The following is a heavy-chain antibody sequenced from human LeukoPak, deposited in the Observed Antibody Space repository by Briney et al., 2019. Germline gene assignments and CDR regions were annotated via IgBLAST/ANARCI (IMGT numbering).Heavy chain of an antibody. CDR2: ISSSGSTI. CDR1: GFTFSDYY. J-gene: IGHJ6*03. CDR3: ARDNIVVVPAAKYYYYYYMDV. Sequence: PRGSLRLSCAASGFTFSDYYMSWIRQAPGKGLEWVSYISSSGSTIYYADSVKGRFTISRDNAKNSLYLQMNSLRAEDTAVYYCARDNIVVVPAAKYYYYYYMDVWGKGTTVTVSS. D-gene: IGHD2-2*01. V-gene: IGHV3-11*01.